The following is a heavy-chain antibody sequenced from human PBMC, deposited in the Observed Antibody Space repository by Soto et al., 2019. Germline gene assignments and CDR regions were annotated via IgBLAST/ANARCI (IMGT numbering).Heavy chain of an antibody. J-gene: IGHJ3*02. Sequence: VGSLRLSCAASGFTFSSYGMHWVRQAPGKGLEWVAVISYDGSNKYYADSVKGRFTISRDNSKNTLYLQMNSLRAEDTAVYYCAEIVTEMTKTALKAFDIWGQGTRVTVSS. V-gene: IGHV3-30*18. CDR2: ISYDGSNK. D-gene: IGHD4-17*01. CDR1: GFTFSSYG. CDR3: AEIVTEMTKTALKAFDI.